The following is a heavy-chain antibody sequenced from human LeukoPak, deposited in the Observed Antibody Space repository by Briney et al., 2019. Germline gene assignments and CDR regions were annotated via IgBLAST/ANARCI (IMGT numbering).Heavy chain of an antibody. CDR1: GFPFSNAW. V-gene: IGHV3-15*01. CDR3: TAGDLDAFDV. Sequence: GGSLRLSCAASGFPFSNAWMSWVRQAPGKGLEWVSRSKSRGDGGTTDYAAPVKGRFTISRGDSKNTLYLQMHSLKTEDTAVYYCTAGDLDAFDVWGQGTMVLVSS. CDR2: SKSRGDGGTT. D-gene: IGHD7-27*01. J-gene: IGHJ3*01.